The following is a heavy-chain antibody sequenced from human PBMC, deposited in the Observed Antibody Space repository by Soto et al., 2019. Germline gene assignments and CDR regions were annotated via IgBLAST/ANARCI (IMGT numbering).Heavy chain of an antibody. D-gene: IGHD2-15*01. CDR3: AREIGGGYLSIYL. CDR1: GFTLSTYW. J-gene: IGHJ2*01. Sequence: EVQLVESGGDLVQPGGSLRLSCAASGFTLSTYWMHWVRQDPGKGLVWVSRINSDGSSTAYAGSVEGRFTISRDNAKNTVALQMNSLRVEDTAEYYCAREIGGGYLSIYLWGRGTLVTVSS. CDR2: INSDGSST. V-gene: IGHV3-74*01.